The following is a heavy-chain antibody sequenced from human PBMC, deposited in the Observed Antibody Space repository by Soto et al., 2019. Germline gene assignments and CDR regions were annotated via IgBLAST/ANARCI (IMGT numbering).Heavy chain of an antibody. CDR2: IFDSGST. D-gene: IGHD6-13*01. Sequence: SETLSLTCTVSGGSISSYCWSWIRQPPGKGLEWIGNIFDSGSTNYNPSLKSRVTISVDTSKNQFSLKVRSVTAADTAVYYCARVGAAAAPGYFDYWSQGTLVTVSS. CDR1: GGSISSYC. CDR3: ARVGAAAAPGYFDY. J-gene: IGHJ4*02. V-gene: IGHV4-59*01.